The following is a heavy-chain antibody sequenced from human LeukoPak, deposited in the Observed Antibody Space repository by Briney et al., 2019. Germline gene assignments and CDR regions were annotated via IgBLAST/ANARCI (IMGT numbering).Heavy chain of an antibody. Sequence: SETLSLTCTVSGYSISSGYYWGWIRQPPGKGLEWIGSIYHGGSTNYNPSLKSRVTISVDTSKNQFSLKLSSVTAADTAVYYCARLAHSSGWYVDYWGQGTLVTVSS. V-gene: IGHV4-38-2*02. CDR2: IYHGGST. D-gene: IGHD6-19*01. CDR3: ARLAHSSGWYVDY. CDR1: GYSISSGYY. J-gene: IGHJ4*02.